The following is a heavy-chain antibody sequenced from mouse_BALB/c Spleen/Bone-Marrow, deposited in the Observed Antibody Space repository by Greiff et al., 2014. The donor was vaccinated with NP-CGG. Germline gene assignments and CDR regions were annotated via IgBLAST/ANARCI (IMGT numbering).Heavy chain of an antibody. D-gene: IGHD1-1*01. CDR2: IDHVNGNT. Sequence: DVKLQESGAELVKPGASVKLSCTASGFNIKDTYMHWVKQRPEQGLEWIGRIDHVNGNTKYDPKFQGKANITADTSSNTAYLQLSSLTSEDTAVYYCARYYYGSSYFDYWGQGTTLTVSS. J-gene: IGHJ2*01. CDR1: GFNIKDTY. V-gene: IGHV14-3*02. CDR3: ARYYYGSSYFDY.